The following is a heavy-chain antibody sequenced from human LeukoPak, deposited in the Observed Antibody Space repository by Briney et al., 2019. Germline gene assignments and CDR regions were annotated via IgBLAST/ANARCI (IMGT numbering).Heavy chain of an antibody. Sequence: GASVKVSCKASGYTFTSYDISWVRQATGQGVEWVGWMIPNSGNTGYAQKFQGRVTMTRNTSISTAYMELSSLRSEDTAVYYCARGMGYDYVWGSYRYELFDPWGQGTLVTVSS. CDR2: MIPNSGNT. CDR3: ARGMGYDYVWGSYRYELFDP. CDR1: GYTFTSYD. D-gene: IGHD3-16*02. J-gene: IGHJ5*02. V-gene: IGHV1-8*01.